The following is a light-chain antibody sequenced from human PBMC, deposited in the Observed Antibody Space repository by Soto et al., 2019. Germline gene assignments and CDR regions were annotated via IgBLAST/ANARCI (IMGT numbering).Light chain of an antibody. CDR3: QQRSNWPPIT. CDR2: VAS. J-gene: IGKJ5*01. V-gene: IGKV3-11*01. CDR1: QSVSSY. Sequence: PGERATVSCRASQSVSSYLAWYQQKPGQAPRLLIYVASNRATGIPARFSGSGSGTDFTLTISSLEPEDFAVYYCQQRSNWPPITFGQGTRLEIK.